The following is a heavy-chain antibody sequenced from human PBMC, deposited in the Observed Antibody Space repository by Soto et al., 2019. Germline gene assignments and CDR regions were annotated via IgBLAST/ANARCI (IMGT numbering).Heavy chain of an antibody. CDR2: IYDSGSA. V-gene: IGHV4-31*03. D-gene: IGHD1-26*01. CDR1: GDSISRGGYF. CDR3: ARGILRPNHYMDV. Sequence: PSETLSLTCIVSGDSISRGGYFWTWIRQHPEKGLEWIGYIYDSGSAFYNPSLKSRVTMSVDTSKNQFSPNLRSVTAADTAVFYCARGILRPNHYMDVWGKGTAVTVSS. J-gene: IGHJ6*03.